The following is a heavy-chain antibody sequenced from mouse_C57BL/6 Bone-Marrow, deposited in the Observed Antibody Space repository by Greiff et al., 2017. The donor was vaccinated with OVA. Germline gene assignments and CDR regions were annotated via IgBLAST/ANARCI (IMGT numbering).Heavy chain of an antibody. CDR1: GYTFTSYW. CDR2: IYLGSGST. V-gene: IGHV1-55*01. Sequence: QVQLQQPGAELVKPGASVKMSCKASGYTFTSYWITWVKQRPGQGLEWIGDIYLGSGSTNYNEKFKSKATLTVDTSSSTAYMQLSSLTSEDSAVYYCARDDYDVSWFAYWGQGTLVTVSA. CDR3: ARDDYDVSWFAY. J-gene: IGHJ3*01. D-gene: IGHD2-4*01.